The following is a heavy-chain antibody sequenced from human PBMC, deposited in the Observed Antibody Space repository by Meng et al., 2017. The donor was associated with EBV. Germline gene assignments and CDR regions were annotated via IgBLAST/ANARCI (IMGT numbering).Heavy chain of an antibody. CDR3: ASESGRGFTPDY. CDR2: LIPMSGAP. Sequence: VKLGECGGGVKKPGSSVQVSCRTSGGTFRSDAVSWVRQAPGQGLEWMGGLIPMSGAPHYAQKFQDRVTIIADESTSTHSMELNNLRFEDTAMYYCASESGRGFTPDYWGQGTLVTVSS. CDR1: GGTFRSDA. J-gene: IGHJ4*02. V-gene: IGHV1-69*01. D-gene: IGHD3-10*01.